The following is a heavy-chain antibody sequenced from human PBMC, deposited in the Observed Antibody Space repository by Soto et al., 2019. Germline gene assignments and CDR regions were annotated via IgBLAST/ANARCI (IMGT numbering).Heavy chain of an antibody. D-gene: IGHD2-21*02. V-gene: IGHV4-31*03. CDR2: IYHIGST. CDR1: GGSISSGGYY. Sequence: SETLSLTCTVSGGSISSGGYYWNWIRQHPGKGLEWIGYIYHIGSTYYNPSLKRRVTISVDTSKNQFSLKLNSVTAADTAVYYCARDLWGYCGADCYPLDVWGQGTMVTVSS. CDR3: ARDLWGYCGADCYPLDV. J-gene: IGHJ6*02.